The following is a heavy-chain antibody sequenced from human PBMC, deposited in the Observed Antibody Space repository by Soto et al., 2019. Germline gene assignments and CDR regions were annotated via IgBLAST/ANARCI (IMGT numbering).Heavy chain of an antibody. J-gene: IGHJ6*02. CDR3: ARDSVPVAENYGMDV. D-gene: IGHD6-19*01. CDR1: GFTFSSYE. CDR2: ISSSGSTI. V-gene: IGHV3-48*03. Sequence: EVQLVESGGGLVQPGGSLRLSCAASGFTFSSYEMNWVRQAPGKGLEWVSYISSSGSTIYYADSVKGRFTISRDNAKNSLYLQMNSLRAEDTAVYYCARDSVPVAENYGMDVWGQGTTVTVSS.